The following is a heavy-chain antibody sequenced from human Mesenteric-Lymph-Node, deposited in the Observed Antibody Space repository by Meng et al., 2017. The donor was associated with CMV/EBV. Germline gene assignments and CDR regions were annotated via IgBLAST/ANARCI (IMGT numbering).Heavy chain of an antibody. CDR3: VRDVGQPGAGGTWYKWYDP. D-gene: IGHD6-13*01. CDR1: GFTFNTFS. CDR2: ITASSGYI. Sequence: GESLKISCAASGFTFNTFSMNWIRQAPGKGLEWVSSITASSGYIYYTDSVKGRFTISRDNAKNSLYLQMNSLRGEDTAVYYCVRDVGQPGAGGTWYKWYDPWGQGTLVTVSS. V-gene: IGHV3-21*01. J-gene: IGHJ5*02.